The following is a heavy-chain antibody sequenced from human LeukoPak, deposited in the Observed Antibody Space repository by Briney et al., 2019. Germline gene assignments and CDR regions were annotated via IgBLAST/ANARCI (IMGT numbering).Heavy chain of an antibody. CDR1: GHTFTSYD. CDR3: ASGLYYDFWSGYFRSGSSGDAFDI. Sequence: SVKVSCMASGHTFTSYDINWVRPATGRGLEWMGWVNPNSGNQCYAQKFQGRVTMNRNISISTAYMELSSLRSEETAVYYCASGLYYDFWSGYFRSGSSGDAFDIWGQGTMVTVSS. D-gene: IGHD3-3*01. V-gene: IGHV1-8*01. J-gene: IGHJ3*02. CDR2: VNPNSGNQ.